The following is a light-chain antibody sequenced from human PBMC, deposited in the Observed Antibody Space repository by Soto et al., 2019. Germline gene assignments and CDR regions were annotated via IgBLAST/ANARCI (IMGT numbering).Light chain of an antibody. Sequence: EIVMTQSPATLSVSPGERATLSCRASQSVRSNLAWYQQKPGQAPRLLIYGASTRAPGIPARFSGSGSGTEFTLTISSLQSEDFAVYYCQQYNNWPETFGQGTKVEIK. CDR1: QSVRSN. J-gene: IGKJ1*01. CDR3: QQYNNWPET. CDR2: GAS. V-gene: IGKV3-15*01.